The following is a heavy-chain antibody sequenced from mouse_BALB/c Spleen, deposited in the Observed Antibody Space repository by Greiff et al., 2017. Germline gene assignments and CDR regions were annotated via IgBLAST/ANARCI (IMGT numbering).Heavy chain of an antibody. Sequence: QVQLKQSGAELVRPGSSVKISCKASGYAFSSYWMNWVKQRPGQGLEWIGQIYPGDGDTNYNGKFKGKATLTADKSSSTAYMQLSSLTSEDSAVYFCARWDFTTVVARAYWGQGTLVTVSA. CDR2: IYPGDGDT. D-gene: IGHD1-1*01. V-gene: IGHV1-80*01. CDR1: GYAFSSYW. CDR3: ARWDFTTVVARAY. J-gene: IGHJ3*01.